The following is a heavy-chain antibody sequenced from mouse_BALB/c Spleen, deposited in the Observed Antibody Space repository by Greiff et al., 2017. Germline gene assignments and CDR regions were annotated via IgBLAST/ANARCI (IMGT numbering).Heavy chain of an antibody. V-gene: IGHV3-8*02. CDR3: ASAQTARATFPFAY. Sequence: VQLKESGPSLVKPSQTLSLTCSVTGDSITSGYWNWIRKFPGNKLEYMGYISYSGSTYYNPSLKSRISITRDTSKNQYYLQLNSVTTEDTATYYCASAQTARATFPFAYWGQGTLVTVSA. J-gene: IGHJ3*01. CDR2: ISYSGST. CDR1: GDSITSGY. D-gene: IGHD3-2*01.